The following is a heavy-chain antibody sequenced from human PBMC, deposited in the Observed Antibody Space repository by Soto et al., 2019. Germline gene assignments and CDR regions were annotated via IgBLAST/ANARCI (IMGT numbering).Heavy chain of an antibody. D-gene: IGHD2-15*01. V-gene: IGHV3-23*01. Sequence: GGSLRLSCAASGFTFSSYAMSWVRQAPGKGLEWVSAISGSGGSTYYADSVKGRFTISRDNSKNTLYLQMNSLRAEDTAVYYCAKSWWFTGSSAYFFDYCGRGTLVIVSA. CDR2: ISGSGGST. CDR3: AKSWWFTGSSAYFFDY. CDR1: GFTFSSYA. J-gene: IGHJ4*02.